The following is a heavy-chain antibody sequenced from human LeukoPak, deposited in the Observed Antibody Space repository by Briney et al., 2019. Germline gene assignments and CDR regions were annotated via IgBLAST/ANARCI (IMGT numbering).Heavy chain of an antibody. Sequence: ASVKVSCKASGYTFSNLGITWVRQAPGQGLEWVGWISDDNGRTEYAQKVQGRVTMTTDASTNTVYMDLRSLTSDDTAVYYCVRDLGSGWYEALQYWGQGTVVTVSS. CDR1: GYTFSNLG. D-gene: IGHD6-19*01. V-gene: IGHV1-18*01. CDR3: VRDLGSGWYEALQY. J-gene: IGHJ4*02. CDR2: ISDDNGRT.